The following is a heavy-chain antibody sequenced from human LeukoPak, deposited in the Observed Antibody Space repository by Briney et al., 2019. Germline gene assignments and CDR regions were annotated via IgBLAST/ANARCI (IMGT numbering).Heavy chain of an antibody. CDR3: ARDPGLRYFDWTLPV. J-gene: IGHJ4*02. V-gene: IGHV3-21*01. Sequence: GGSLRLSCAASGFTFSSYSMNWVRQAPGKGLEWVSSISSSSSYIYYADSVKGRFTISRDNAKNSLYLQMNSLRAEDTAVYYCARDPGLRYFDWTLPVWGQGTLVTVS. D-gene: IGHD3-9*01. CDR1: GFTFSSYS. CDR2: ISSSSSYI.